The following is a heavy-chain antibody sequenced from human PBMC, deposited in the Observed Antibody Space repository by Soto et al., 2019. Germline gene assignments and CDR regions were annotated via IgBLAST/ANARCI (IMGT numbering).Heavy chain of an antibody. J-gene: IGHJ3*02. CDR3: ARADKYATDSFDI. D-gene: IGHD2-8*01. V-gene: IGHV4-34*01. Sequence: SETLSLTCAVYGESFIGYYWTWIRQSPGKGLEWIGEINHGGSTNYNPSLKSRVTISVDTSKNQFSLKLSSVTAADTAVYYCARADKYATDSFDIWGQGTMVTVSS. CDR2: INHGGST. CDR1: GESFIGYY.